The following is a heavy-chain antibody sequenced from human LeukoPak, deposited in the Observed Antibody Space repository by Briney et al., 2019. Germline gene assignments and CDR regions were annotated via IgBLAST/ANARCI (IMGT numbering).Heavy chain of an antibody. CDR3: ASAYDFWSTVAMDV. V-gene: IGHV3-74*01. Sequence: GGSLRLSCAASGFTFSTYWMHWVRQAPGKGLVWVSRINSDGSSTNYADSVKGRFTISRDNAKNSLYLQMNSLRDEDTAVYYCASAYDFWSTVAMDVWGQGTTVTVSS. D-gene: IGHD3-3*01. J-gene: IGHJ6*02. CDR1: GFTFSTYW. CDR2: INSDGSST.